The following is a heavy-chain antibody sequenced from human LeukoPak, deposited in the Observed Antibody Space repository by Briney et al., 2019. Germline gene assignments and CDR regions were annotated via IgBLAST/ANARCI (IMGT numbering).Heavy chain of an antibody. J-gene: IGHJ4*02. D-gene: IGHD3-10*01. CDR1: GGSFTTYY. CDR2: ISYNGRT. Sequence: SETLSLTCAVYGGSFTTYYGTWIRQPPGKGLEWIGSISYNGRTYYDPSLKSRVTISVDTSKNQFSLKLSSVTAADTAVYYCARDQYIGRGSSFDNWGQGTLVTVSS. CDR3: ARDQYIGRGSSFDN. V-gene: IGHV4-34*01.